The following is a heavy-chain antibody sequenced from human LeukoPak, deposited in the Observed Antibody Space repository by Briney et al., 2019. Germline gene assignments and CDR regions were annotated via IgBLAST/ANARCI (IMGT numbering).Heavy chain of an antibody. D-gene: IGHD3-22*01. J-gene: IGHJ5*02. CDR3: AVFDMTVVDITP. Sequence: GGSLRLSCAASGFTFSSYSMNWVRQAPGKGLEWVSFISSSGYIYYADSVKGRFTISRDNAKNSLYLQMNSLRAEDTAVYYCAVFDMTVVDITPWGQGTLVTVSS. CDR1: GFTFSSYS. V-gene: IGHV3-21*01. CDR2: ISSSGYI.